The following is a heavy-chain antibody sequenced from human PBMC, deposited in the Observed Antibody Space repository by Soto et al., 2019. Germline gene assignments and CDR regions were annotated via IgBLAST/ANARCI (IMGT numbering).Heavy chain of an antibody. CDR2: IDWDDDK. J-gene: IGHJ6*02. V-gene: IGHV2-70*11. CDR3: ARIPFGSGSHYGMDV. Sequence: GPTLVYPTQTLTLTCTSSGFSVSTSGMCVGWIRQPPGKALEWLARIDWDDDKHYSTSLKTRLTISKDTSKNQVVLTMTNMDPVDTATYYCARIPFGSGSHYGMDVWGQGT. D-gene: IGHD3-10*01. CDR1: GFSVSTSGMC.